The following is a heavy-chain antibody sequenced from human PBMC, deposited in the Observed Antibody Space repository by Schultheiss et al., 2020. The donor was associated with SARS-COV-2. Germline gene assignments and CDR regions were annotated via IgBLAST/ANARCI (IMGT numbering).Heavy chain of an antibody. CDR1: GGSISSYY. CDR3: ARVGGDYDILTGYYTSAWFDP. Sequence: GSLRLSCTVSGGSISSYYWSWIRQPPGKGLEWIGYIYYSGSTNYNPSLKSRVTISVDTSKNQFSLKLSSVTAADTAVYYCARVGGDYDILTGYYTSAWFDPWGQGTLVTVSS. V-gene: IGHV4-59*12. J-gene: IGHJ5*02. CDR2: IYYSGST. D-gene: IGHD3-9*01.